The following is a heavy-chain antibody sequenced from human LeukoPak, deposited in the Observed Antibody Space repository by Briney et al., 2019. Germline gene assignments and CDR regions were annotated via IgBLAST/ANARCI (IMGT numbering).Heavy chain of an antibody. CDR1: GYTFTSYG. Sequence: ASVKVSCKASGYTFTSYGISWVRQAPGQGLEWMGWISAYNGNTNYAQKLQGRVTMTTDTSTSTAYMELRSLRSDDTAVYYCARITMVRGVVKANWFDPWGQETLVTVSS. CDR2: ISAYNGNT. D-gene: IGHD3-10*01. V-gene: IGHV1-18*01. CDR3: ARITMVRGVVKANWFDP. J-gene: IGHJ5*02.